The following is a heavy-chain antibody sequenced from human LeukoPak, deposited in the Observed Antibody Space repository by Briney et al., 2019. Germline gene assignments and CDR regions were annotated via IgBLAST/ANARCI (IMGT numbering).Heavy chain of an antibody. CDR1: GFTVSSNY. Sequence: GGSLRLSCAASGFTVSSNYMSWVRQAPGKGLEWVSVIYSGGSTYYADSVKGRFTISRDDSKNTIYLQMNSLRAEDTAVYYCAKLKAGNFDYWGQGTLVIVSS. CDR2: IYSGGST. V-gene: IGHV3-53*01. CDR3: AKLKAGNFDY. J-gene: IGHJ4*02. D-gene: IGHD6-19*01.